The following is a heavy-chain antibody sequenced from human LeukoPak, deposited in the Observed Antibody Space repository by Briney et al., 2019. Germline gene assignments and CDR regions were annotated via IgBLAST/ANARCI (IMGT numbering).Heavy chain of an antibody. D-gene: IGHD3-10*01. Sequence: VGSLRLSCAHSAFTFNTYAMHWVRQAPGEGLEGVAVISYDGSNKYYADSVKGRFTLSRDNSKNTLYLQMNRLRAEDTALYYCATFRYGSGSYYPRGPYYFDSWGQGTLVTVSS. CDR1: AFTFNTYA. J-gene: IGHJ4*02. CDR2: ISYDGSNK. CDR3: ATFRYGSGSYYPRGPYYFDS. V-gene: IGHV3-30*04.